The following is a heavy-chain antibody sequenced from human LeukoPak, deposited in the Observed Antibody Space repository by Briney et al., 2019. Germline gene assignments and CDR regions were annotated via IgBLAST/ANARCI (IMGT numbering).Heavy chain of an antibody. J-gene: IGHJ3*02. D-gene: IGHD5-18*01. CDR2: ISYSGST. CDR3: ATTGYRGFDI. CDR1: GGSISSYY. V-gene: IGHV4-59*01. Sequence: SETLSLTCTVSGGSISSYYWSWIRQPPGKGLEWIGYISYSGSTNYNPSLKSRVIISVETSKTRFSLKLSSVTAADTAVYYCATTGYRGFDIWGQGTMVTVSS.